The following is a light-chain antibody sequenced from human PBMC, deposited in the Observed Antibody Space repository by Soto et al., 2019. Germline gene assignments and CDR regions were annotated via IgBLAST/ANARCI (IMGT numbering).Light chain of an antibody. Sequence: QSALTQPPSASGSPGQSVTISCTGTSSDVGAYNYVSWYQQHPGKAPKLIIYEVSKRPSGVPDRFSGSKSGNTASLTVSGLQAEDEADYYCSSYAGNNNVVFGGGTKVTVL. CDR3: SSYAGNNNVV. J-gene: IGLJ2*01. CDR2: EVS. V-gene: IGLV2-8*01. CDR1: SSDVGAYNY.